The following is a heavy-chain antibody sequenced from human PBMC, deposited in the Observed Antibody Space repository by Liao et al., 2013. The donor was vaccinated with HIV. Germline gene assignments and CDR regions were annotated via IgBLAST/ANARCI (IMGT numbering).Heavy chain of an antibody. CDR2: ITHSGST. Sequence: QVRLQQWGAGLLKPSETVSLTCAVYGGSFSDFYWGWIRQSPGKGLEWIGEITHSGSTDSNPSLKSRVTMSVDTSKNQFSLKLSSLTAADTAVYYCARVGMTTITGYYYYIDVWGKGTTVTVSS. CDR3: ARVGMTTITGYYYYIDV. CDR1: GGSFSDFY. D-gene: IGHD2-21*02. J-gene: IGHJ6*03. V-gene: IGHV4-34*01.